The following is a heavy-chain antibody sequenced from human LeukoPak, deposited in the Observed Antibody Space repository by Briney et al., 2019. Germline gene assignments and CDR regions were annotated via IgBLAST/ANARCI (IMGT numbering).Heavy chain of an antibody. Sequence: SETLSLTCTVSGGSISSYYWSWIRQPPGKGLEWIGYIYYSGSTNYNPSLKSRVTISLDTSKNQFSLKLSSVTAADTAVYYCARGADPGDVDTAMVSFNYWGQGTLVTVSS. CDR3: ARGADPGDVDTAMVSFNY. D-gene: IGHD5-18*01. J-gene: IGHJ4*02. V-gene: IGHV4-59*01. CDR1: GGSISSYY. CDR2: IYYSGST.